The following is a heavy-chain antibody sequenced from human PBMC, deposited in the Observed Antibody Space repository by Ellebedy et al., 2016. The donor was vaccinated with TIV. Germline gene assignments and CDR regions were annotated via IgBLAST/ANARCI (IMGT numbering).Heavy chain of an antibody. CDR3: ARDGGAYTYGVGRY. CDR1: GFTFSSYW. Sequence: GESLKISXAASGFTFSSYWMHWVRQAPGKGLVWVSRMDSGGSTTDYADSVKGRFTISRDSSKNTLYLQMNSLRVEDSAVYYCARDGGAYTYGVGRYWGQGTLVTVSS. V-gene: IGHV3-74*01. D-gene: IGHD5-18*01. J-gene: IGHJ4*02. CDR2: MDSGGSTT.